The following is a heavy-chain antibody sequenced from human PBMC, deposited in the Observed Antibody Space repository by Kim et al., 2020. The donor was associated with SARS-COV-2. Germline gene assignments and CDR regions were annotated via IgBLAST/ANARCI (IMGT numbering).Heavy chain of an antibody. J-gene: IGHJ4*02. D-gene: IGHD4-17*01. CDR3: AKAHGKLDY. V-gene: IGHV3-72*01. Sequence: YATEYAASVKGRFTISRDDSKNSLYLQMNSLKTEDTAVYYCAKAHGKLDYWGQGTLVTVSS. CDR2: YAT.